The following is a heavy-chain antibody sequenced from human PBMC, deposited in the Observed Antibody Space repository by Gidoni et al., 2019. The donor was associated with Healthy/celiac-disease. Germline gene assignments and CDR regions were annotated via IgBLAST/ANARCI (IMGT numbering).Heavy chain of an antibody. CDR3: ANDVDTAMVYYFDY. Sequence: EVGLLVSGGGLVQPVGSLSLSCASAGFAFRSYAMSWVRQAPGKGLEWVSAISGSGGSTYYADSVKGRFTISRDNSKNTLYLQMNSLRAEDTAVYYCANDVDTAMVYYFDYWGQGTLVTVSS. CDR1: GFAFRSYA. D-gene: IGHD5-18*01. CDR2: ISGSGGST. V-gene: IGHV3-23*01. J-gene: IGHJ4*02.